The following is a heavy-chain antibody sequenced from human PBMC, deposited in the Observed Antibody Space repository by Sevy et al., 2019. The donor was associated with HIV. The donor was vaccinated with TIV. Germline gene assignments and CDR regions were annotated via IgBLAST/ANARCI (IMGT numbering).Heavy chain of an antibody. Sequence: GGSLRLSCAASGFTFSSYAFHWVRQAPGKGLEWVAVISFDGRKTDYANSVKGRFTISKDNSKNTLHLRMSRLRGDDTVVYYCARDLRVDLDYWGQGTLVTVSS. CDR1: GFTFSSYA. CDR3: ARDLRVDLDY. V-gene: IGHV3-30*04. CDR2: ISFDGRKT. J-gene: IGHJ4*02.